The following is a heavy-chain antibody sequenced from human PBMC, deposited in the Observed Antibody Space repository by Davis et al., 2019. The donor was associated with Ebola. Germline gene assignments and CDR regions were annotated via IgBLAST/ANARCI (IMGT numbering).Heavy chain of an antibody. Sequence: ASVKVSCKASGYTFTGYYMHWVRQATGQGLEWMGWMNPNSGNTGYAQKFQGRVTITRNTSISTAYMELSSLRSEDTAVYYCARAPIRKGSNYYYYMDVWGKGTTVTVSS. J-gene: IGHJ6*03. CDR1: GYTFTGYY. CDR3: ARAPIRKGSNYYYYMDV. V-gene: IGHV1-8*03. D-gene: IGHD1-14*01. CDR2: MNPNSGNT.